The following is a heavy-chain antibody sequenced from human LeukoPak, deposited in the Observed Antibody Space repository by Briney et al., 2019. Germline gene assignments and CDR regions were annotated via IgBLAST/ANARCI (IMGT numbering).Heavy chain of an antibody. D-gene: IGHD1-26*01. V-gene: IGHV3-13*01. CDR1: GFTFSSYD. Sequence: GGSLRLSCAASGFTFSSYDMHWVRQATGKGLEWVSAIGTAGDTYYPGSVKGRFTISRENAKNSLYLQMNSLRAEDTAVYYCAREGGSSHFDYWGQGTLVTVSS. J-gene: IGHJ4*02. CDR3: AREGGSSHFDY. CDR2: IGTAGDT.